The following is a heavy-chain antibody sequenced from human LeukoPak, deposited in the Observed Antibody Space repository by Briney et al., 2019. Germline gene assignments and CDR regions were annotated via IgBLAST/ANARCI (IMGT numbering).Heavy chain of an antibody. J-gene: IGHJ2*01. CDR2: IYYSGST. CDR1: GGSISSYY. V-gene: IGHV4-59*08. CDR3: ARAYAGSRYFDL. D-gene: IGHD3-10*01. Sequence: PSETLSLTCTVSGGSISSYYWSWIRQPPVKGLEWIGYIYYSGSTNYNPSLKSRVTISVDTSKNQFSLKLSSVTAADTAVYYCARAYAGSRYFDLWGRGTLVTVSS.